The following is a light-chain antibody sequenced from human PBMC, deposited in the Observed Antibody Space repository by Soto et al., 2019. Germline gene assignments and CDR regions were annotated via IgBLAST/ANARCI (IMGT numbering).Light chain of an antibody. Sequence: EIVLTQSPGTLSLSPGESATLSCRASQSVSSNSLAWYRRNPGQPPSLLIYGTSTRATDIPRRFSGSGSGTDFTLTITRLEPEDLAVYFCKQYGDSPPTFGQGTKVEVK. J-gene: IGKJ1*01. CDR1: QSVSSNS. V-gene: IGKV3-20*01. CDR3: KQYGDSPPT. CDR2: GTS.